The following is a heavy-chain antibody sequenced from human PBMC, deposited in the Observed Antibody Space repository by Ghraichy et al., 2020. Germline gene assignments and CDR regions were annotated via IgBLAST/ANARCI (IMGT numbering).Heavy chain of an antibody. V-gene: IGHV3-9*01. CDR1: GFTFDDYA. D-gene: IGHD2-2*01. CDR2: INWNSGSI. Sequence: GGSLRLSCAASGFTFDDYAMHWVRQAPGKGLEWVSGINWNSGSIGYADSVKGRFTISRDNAKNSLYLQMNSLRAEDTALYYCAKDGKIRYCSSTSCQAGFHYSGHETLVTVSS. J-gene: IGHJ4*01. CDR3: AKDGKIRYCSSTSCQAGFHY.